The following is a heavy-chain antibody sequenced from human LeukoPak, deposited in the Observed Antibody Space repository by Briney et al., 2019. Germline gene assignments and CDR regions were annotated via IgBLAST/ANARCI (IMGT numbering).Heavy chain of an antibody. J-gene: IGHJ4*02. V-gene: IGHV3-48*01. Sequence: GGSLRLSCGASKFTFSSYVMNWVRQAPGKGLEWVSYISSSNSTIYYADSLKGRFTISRDNAKNSLYLQMNSLRAEDTAVYYCARRGASSGGLDYWGQGTLVTVSS. CDR2: ISSSNSTI. D-gene: IGHD6-19*01. CDR3: ARRGASSGGLDY. CDR1: KFTFSSYV.